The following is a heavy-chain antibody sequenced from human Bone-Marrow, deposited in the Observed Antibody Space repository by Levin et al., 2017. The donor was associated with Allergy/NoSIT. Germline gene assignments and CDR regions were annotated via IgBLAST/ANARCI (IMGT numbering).Heavy chain of an antibody. V-gene: IGHV3-33*01. CDR2: IWYDGSNK. Sequence: GESLKISCAASGFTFSSYGMHWVRQAPGKGLEWVAVIWYDGSNKYYADSVKGRFTISRDNSKNTLYLQMNSLRAEDTAVYYCARAFGDLGVGYWGQGTLVTVSS. J-gene: IGHJ4*02. CDR3: ARAFGDLGVGY. D-gene: IGHD4-17*01. CDR1: GFTFSSYG.